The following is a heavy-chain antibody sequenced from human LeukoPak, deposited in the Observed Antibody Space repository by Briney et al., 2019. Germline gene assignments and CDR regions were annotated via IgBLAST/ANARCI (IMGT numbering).Heavy chain of an antibody. CDR3: ARAGMIVGATNDY. Sequence: GGSLRLSCAASGFTFSSYGMHWVRQAPGKGLEWVAVIWYDGSNKYYADSVKGRFTISRDNSKNTLYLQMNSLRAEDTAVYYCARAGMIVGATNDYWGQGTLVTVSS. CDR2: IWYDGSNK. D-gene: IGHD1-26*01. J-gene: IGHJ4*02. CDR1: GFTFSSYG. V-gene: IGHV3-33*01.